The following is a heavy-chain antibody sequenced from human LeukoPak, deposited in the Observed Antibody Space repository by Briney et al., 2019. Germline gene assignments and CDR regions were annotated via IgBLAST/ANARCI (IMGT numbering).Heavy chain of an antibody. Sequence: PSETLSLTCAVYGGSFSGYYWSWIRQPPGKGLEWIGEINHSGSTNYNPSLKSRVTISVDTPKNQFSLKLSSVTAADTAVYYCARVGVLDTAMPIYYFDYWGQGTLVTVSS. D-gene: IGHD5-18*01. J-gene: IGHJ4*02. CDR3: ARVGVLDTAMPIYYFDY. CDR2: INHSGST. CDR1: GGSFSGYY. V-gene: IGHV4-34*01.